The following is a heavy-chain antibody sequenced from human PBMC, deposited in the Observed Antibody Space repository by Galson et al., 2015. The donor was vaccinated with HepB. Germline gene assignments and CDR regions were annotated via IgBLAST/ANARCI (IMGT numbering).Heavy chain of an antibody. Sequence: SVKVSCKASGYTFTSYGISWVRQAPGQGLEWMGWISAYNGNTNYAQKLQGRVTMTTGTSTSTAYMELRSLRSDDTAVYYCARDGGGGWYLGNYYYGMDVWGQGTTVTVSS. CDR2: ISAYNGNT. D-gene: IGHD6-19*01. CDR1: GYTFTSYG. V-gene: IGHV1-18*04. CDR3: ARDGGGGWYLGNYYYGMDV. J-gene: IGHJ6*02.